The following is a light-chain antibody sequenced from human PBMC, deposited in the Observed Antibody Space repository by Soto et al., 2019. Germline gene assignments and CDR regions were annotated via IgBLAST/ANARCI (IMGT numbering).Light chain of an antibody. V-gene: IGKV1-39*01. J-gene: IGKJ4*01. CDR3: QQSFTTPLT. CDR2: VAS. CDR1: QDISNS. Sequence: DIQMTQSPSFLSASVGDRVTITCRASQDISNSLNWYQQKPGKAPNVLINVASTLRSGVPSRFSGSGSGTDFNLTISSLQPEDFATYFCQQSFTTPLTFGGGTKVDIK.